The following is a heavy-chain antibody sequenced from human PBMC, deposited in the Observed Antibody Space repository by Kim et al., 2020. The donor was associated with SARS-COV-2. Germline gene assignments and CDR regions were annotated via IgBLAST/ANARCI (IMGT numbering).Heavy chain of an antibody. CDR3: AKLSARGYSDGYFDY. Sequence: GGSLRLSCEASGFTFSSYAMTWVRQAPGKGLEWVSGISGGGESTYYPDSVKGRVTMSRDNSKNTLYLQMNSLRTDDSAVYHCAKLSARGYSDGYFDYWGQGILGTVSS. D-gene: IGHD5-18*01. V-gene: IGHV3-23*01. CDR1: GFTFSSYA. J-gene: IGHJ4*02. CDR2: ISGGGEST.